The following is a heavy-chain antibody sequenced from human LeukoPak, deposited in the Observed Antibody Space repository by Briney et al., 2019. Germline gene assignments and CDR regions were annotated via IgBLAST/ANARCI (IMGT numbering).Heavy chain of an antibody. J-gene: IGHJ4*02. Sequence: SQTLSLTCTVSGASISSGGYYWSWTRLHPGKGLEWIGYIYYSGSTYYNSSLKTRVTMAIDTSKNQFSLKLSSVTAADTAVYYCASPPTYGGGLGYWGQGTLVTVSS. V-gene: IGHV4-31*03. D-gene: IGHD4-23*01. CDR3: ASPPTYGGGLGY. CDR2: IYYSGST. CDR1: GASISSGGYY.